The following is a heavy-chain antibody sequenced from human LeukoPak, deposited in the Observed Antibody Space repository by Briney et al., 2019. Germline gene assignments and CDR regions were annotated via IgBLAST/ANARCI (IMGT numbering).Heavy chain of an antibody. CDR3: AHKPDYYDSSGFYRKSNYYFDY. J-gene: IGHJ4*02. V-gene: IGHV2-5*02. CDR1: GFSLSTSGVG. Sequence: SGPTLVNPTQTLTLTCTFSGFSLSTSGVGVGWIRQPPGKALEWLALIYWDDDKRYSPSLRSRLTITKDTSKNQVVLTMTNMDPVGTATYYCAHKPDYYDSSGFYRKSNYYFDYWGQGTLVTVSS. CDR2: IYWDDDK. D-gene: IGHD3-22*01.